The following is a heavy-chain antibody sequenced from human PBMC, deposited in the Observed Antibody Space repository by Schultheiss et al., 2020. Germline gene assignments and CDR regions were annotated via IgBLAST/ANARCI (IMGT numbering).Heavy chain of an antibody. J-gene: IGHJ6*02. CDR2: IFSNDEK. CDR1: GFSLSNARMG. D-gene: IGHD6-19*01. CDR3: ARQYSSGWPYYYYGMDV. V-gene: IGHV2-26*01. Sequence: SCPTLVKPTETLTLTCTVSGFSLSNARMGVSWIRQPPGKALEWLAHIFSNDEKSYSTSLKSRLTISKDTSKNQVVLTMTNMDPVDTATYYCARQYSSGWPYYYYGMDVWGQGTTVTVSS.